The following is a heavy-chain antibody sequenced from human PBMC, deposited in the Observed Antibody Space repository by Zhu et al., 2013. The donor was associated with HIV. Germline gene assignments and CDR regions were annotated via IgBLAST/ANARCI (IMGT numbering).Heavy chain of an antibody. CDR3: ARGSLLYSSSSAVFDY. Sequence: QVQLVQSGAEVKKPGASVKVSCKASGYSFVNHYIHWVRQAPGQGLEWMGIINPSGGSTSYAQKFQGRVTLTRDTSTSTVYMGLRSLRSEDTAVYYCARGSLLYSSSSAVFDYWGQGTLVTVSS. CDR2: INPSGGST. CDR1: GYSFVNHY. J-gene: IGHJ4*02. V-gene: IGHV1-46*01. D-gene: IGHD6-6*01.